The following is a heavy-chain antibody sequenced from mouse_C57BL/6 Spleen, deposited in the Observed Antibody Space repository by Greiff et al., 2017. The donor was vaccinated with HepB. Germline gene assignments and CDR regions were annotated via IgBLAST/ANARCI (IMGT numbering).Heavy chain of an antibody. CDR1: GYTFTDYE. D-gene: IGHD1-1*01. CDR3: KNYDSSWFAY. V-gene: IGHV1-15*01. CDR2: IDPETGGT. J-gene: IGHJ3*01. Sequence: QVQLQQSGAELVRPGASVTLSCKASGYTFTDYEMHWVKQTPVHGLEWIGAIDPETGGTAYNQKFKGKAILTADKSSSTAYMELRSLTSEDSAVYYGKNYDSSWFAYWGQGTLVTVSA.